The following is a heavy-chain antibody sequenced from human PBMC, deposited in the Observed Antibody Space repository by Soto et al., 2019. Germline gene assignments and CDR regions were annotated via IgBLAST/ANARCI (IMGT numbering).Heavy chain of an antibody. V-gene: IGHV3-7*01. CDR3: ARDTDYSSGWSSLDY. D-gene: IGHD6-19*01. Sequence: GESLKISCAASGFTFSSYWMSWVRQAPGKGLEWVANIKEDGSEKYYVDPMKGRFTISRDNAKNSLYLQMNSLGAEDTAVYYCARDTDYSSGWSSLDYWGQGTLVTVSS. CDR1: GFTFSSYW. J-gene: IGHJ4*02. CDR2: IKEDGSEK.